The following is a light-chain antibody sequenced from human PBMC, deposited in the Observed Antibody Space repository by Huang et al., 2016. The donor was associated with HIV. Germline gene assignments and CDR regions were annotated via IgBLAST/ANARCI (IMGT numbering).Light chain of an antibody. V-gene: IGKV1-16*02. CDR3: QQYKSYPIT. CDR1: QDIRTS. Sequence: DIEMTQSPSSVSASVGDRVTITCRASQDIRTSLAWFQQKPGNAPKSLSYGASTLQKGVPSKISGSGSGTDFTLTISSLQPEDFAIYYCQQYKSYPITFGQGTRLEMK. CDR2: GAS. J-gene: IGKJ5*01.